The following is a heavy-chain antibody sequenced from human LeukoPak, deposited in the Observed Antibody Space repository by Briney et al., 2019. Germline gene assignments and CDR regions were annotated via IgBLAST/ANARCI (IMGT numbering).Heavy chain of an antibody. V-gene: IGHV1-18*04. CDR3: ARNLRGTSGTYDY. CDR2: ISAYNGNT. D-gene: IGHD2-2*01. J-gene: IGHJ4*02. Sequence: EASVTVSCKASGYTFTSYGISWVRQAPGQGLEWMGWISAYNGNTNYAQKLQGRVTMTTDTSTSTAYTELRSLRSDDTAVYYCARNLRGTSGTYDYWGQGTLVTVSS. CDR1: GYTFTSYG.